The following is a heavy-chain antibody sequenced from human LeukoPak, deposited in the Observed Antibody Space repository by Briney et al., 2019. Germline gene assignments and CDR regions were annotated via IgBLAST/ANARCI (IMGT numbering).Heavy chain of an antibody. CDR2: ISNSGDSI. CDR1: GFTFSDSY. J-gene: IGHJ4*02. D-gene: IGHD7-27*01. Sequence: GGSLRLSCAASGFTFSDSYMTWIRQAPGKGLEWVSFISNSGDSIYYADSVKGRFTTSRDNAKNSLFLQMNSLRAEDTAVYYCGRGHWGLDYWGQGALVTVSS. CDR3: GRGHWGLDY. V-gene: IGHV3-11*04.